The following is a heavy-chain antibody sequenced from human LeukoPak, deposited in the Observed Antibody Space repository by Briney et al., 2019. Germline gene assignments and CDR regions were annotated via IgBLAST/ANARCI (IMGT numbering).Heavy chain of an antibody. CDR2: ISAYNGNT. V-gene: IGHV1-18*01. CDR1: GYTFTSYG. Sequence: ASVKVSCKASGYTFTSYGISWVRQAPGQGLEWMGWISAYNGNTNYAQKLQGRVTMTTDTSTSTAYMELRSLRSDDTAVYYCARTVEDIVATTNFDYWGQGTLVTVSS. D-gene: IGHD5-12*01. J-gene: IGHJ4*02. CDR3: ARTVEDIVATTNFDY.